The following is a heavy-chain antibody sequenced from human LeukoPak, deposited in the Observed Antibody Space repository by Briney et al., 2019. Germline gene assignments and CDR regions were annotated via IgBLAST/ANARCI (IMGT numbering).Heavy chain of an antibody. V-gene: IGHV4-38-2*02. J-gene: IGHJ4*02. CDR1: GYSINNGYY. Sequence: SETLSLTCTVSGYSINNGYYWGWIRQPPGKGLEWIGSIYHSGSTYYKASLKSRVTISVDTSKNQFSLKLSSVTAADTAVYYCARAPTMDFWGQGTLVTVSS. D-gene: IGHD2-2*03. CDR3: ARAPTMDF. CDR2: IYHSGST.